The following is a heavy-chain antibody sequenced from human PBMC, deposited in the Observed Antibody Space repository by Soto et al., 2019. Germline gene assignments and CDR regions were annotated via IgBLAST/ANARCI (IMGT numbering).Heavy chain of an antibody. CDR1: GGTFSSHA. J-gene: IGHJ6*02. V-gene: IGHV1-69*13. CDR3: ARDQGYCSGGSCYSYYYYGMDV. Sequence: SVKVSCKASGGTFSSHAISWVRQAPGQGLEWMGGIIPIFGTANYAQKFQGRVTITADESTSTAYMELSSLRSEDTAVYYCARDQGYCSGGSCYSYYYYGMDVWGQGTTVTVSS. CDR2: IIPIFGTA. D-gene: IGHD2-15*01.